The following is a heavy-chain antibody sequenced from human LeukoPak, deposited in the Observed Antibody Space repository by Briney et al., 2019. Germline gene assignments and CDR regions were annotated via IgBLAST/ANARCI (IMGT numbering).Heavy chain of an antibody. D-gene: IGHD6-19*01. CDR1: GFTFSSYA. CDR2: ISYDGSNK. CDR3: ARGPYSSGWYWDY. Sequence: PGGSLRLSCAASGFTFSSYAMHWVRQVPGKGLEWVAVISYDGSNKYYADSVKGRFTISRDNSKNTLYLQMNSLRAEDTAVYYCARGPYSSGWYWDYWGQGTLVTVSS. J-gene: IGHJ4*02. V-gene: IGHV3-30-3*01.